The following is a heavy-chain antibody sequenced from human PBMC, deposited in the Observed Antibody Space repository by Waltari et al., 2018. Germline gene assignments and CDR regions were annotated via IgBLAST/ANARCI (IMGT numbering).Heavy chain of an antibody. D-gene: IGHD6-19*01. CDR3: ARHGWLVPSDY. Sequence: QVKLQESGPGLVKPSATLYLTCTVSGGSISSGSYYCAWFRQPPGKGLEWIGSVYYNGNTYYSPSLKSRVTISGDTSKIQFSLKLSSVTAADTALYYCARHGWLVPSDYWGQGTLVTVSS. CDR1: GGSISSGSYY. V-gene: IGHV4-39*01. J-gene: IGHJ4*02. CDR2: VYYNGNT.